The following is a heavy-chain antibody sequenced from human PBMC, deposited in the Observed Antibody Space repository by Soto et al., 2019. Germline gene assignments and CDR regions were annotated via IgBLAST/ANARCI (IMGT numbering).Heavy chain of an antibody. Sequence: QVQLVQSGAEVKKPGSSVKVSCKASGVTFSSYAISWVRQGPGQGLEWMGGIIPIFGTANYAQKFQGRVTISAGESTSTAYMELSSLRSEDTAVYYCARDRAGDQGPLFGAFDIWGQGTMVTVSS. CDR2: IIPIFGTA. J-gene: IGHJ3*02. CDR1: GVTFSSYA. D-gene: IGHD2-2*01. CDR3: ARDRAGDQGPLFGAFDI. V-gene: IGHV1-69*01.